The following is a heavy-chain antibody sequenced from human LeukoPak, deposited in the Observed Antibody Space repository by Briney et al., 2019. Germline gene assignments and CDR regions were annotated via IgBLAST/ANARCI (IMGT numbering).Heavy chain of an antibody. CDR3: ARGGVPAAMYYYYYMDV. V-gene: IGHV1-18*01. D-gene: IGHD2-2*01. CDR2: ISAYNGNT. Sequence: GASVKVSCKASGYTFTSYGISWVRQAPGQGLEWMGWISAYNGNTNYAQKLQGRVTMTTDTSTRTAYMELRSLRSDDTAVYYCARGGVPAAMYYYYYMDVWGKGTTVTVSS. CDR1: GYTFTSYG. J-gene: IGHJ6*03.